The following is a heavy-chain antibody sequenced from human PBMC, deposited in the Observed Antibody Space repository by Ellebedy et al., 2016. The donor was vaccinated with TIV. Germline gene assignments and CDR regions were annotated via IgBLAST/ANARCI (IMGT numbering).Heavy chain of an antibody. J-gene: IGHJ4*01. CDR3: AKRDGQN. CDR2: ISKNGNDR. D-gene: IGHD2-21*01. Sequence: PGGSLRLSCVGSGFTFSSKGLHWVRQAPGKGLEWVAVISKNGNDRTYADSVKGRFTISRDNSKNTVYLQMNSLRAEDTAVYYCAKRDGQNWGHGTLVTVSS. CDR1: GFTFSSKG. V-gene: IGHV3-30*18.